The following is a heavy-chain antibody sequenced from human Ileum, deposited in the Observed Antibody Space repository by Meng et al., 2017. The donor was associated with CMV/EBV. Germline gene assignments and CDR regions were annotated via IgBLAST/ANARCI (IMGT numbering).Heavy chain of an antibody. J-gene: IGHJ6*02. Sequence: GGSLRLSCATSGFTFSGYGMQWVRQAPGKGLKWVTFIQKDGSSQHYADSVKGRFTVSRDNSKNTLFLQMNSLKPDDTAVYYCAKDLAPNYGTDVWGQGTTVTVSS. CDR3: AKDLAPNYGTDV. V-gene: IGHV3-30*02. CDR2: IQKDGSSQ. CDR1: GFTFSGYG.